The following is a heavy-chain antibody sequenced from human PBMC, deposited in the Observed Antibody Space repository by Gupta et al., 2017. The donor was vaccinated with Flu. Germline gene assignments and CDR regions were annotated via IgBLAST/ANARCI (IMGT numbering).Heavy chain of an antibody. CDR2: LDYSGIHI. D-gene: IGHD6-13*01. J-gene: IGHJ6*02. CDR3: AKEWGSSWLHYYGLDV. Sequence: VQLLESGGGLVQPGGSLRLSCEASGFTFRNYAMTWVRQASGKGLEWVSGLDYSGIHIYYADAVKGRFTISRDNSKNTVYLQMNSLRVGDTAVYYCAKEWGSSWLHYYGLDVWGQGTTVTVSS. V-gene: IGHV3-23*01. CDR1: GFTFRNYA.